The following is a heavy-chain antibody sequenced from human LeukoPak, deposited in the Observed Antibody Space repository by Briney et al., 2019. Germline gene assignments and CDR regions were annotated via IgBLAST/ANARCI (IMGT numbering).Heavy chain of an antibody. CDR1: GGSISSGSYY. V-gene: IGHV4-39*01. J-gene: IGHJ6*03. Sequence: SETLSLTCTVSGGSISSGSYYWGWIRQPPGKGLEWIGSIYYSGSTYYNPSLKSRVTISVDTSKNQFSLKLSSVTAADTAVYYCARLPRITMVRGVYYYYYYMDVWGKGTTVTVSS. CDR2: IYYSGST. D-gene: IGHD3-10*01. CDR3: ARLPRITMVRGVYYYYYYMDV.